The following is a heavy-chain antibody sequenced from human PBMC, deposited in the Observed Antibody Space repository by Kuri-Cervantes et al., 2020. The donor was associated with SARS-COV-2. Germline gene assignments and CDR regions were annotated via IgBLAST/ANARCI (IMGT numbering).Heavy chain of an antibody. CDR2: IYQAGST. D-gene: IGHD3-3*01. CDR3: VAAILGVDTGYFQH. J-gene: IGHJ1*01. V-gene: IGHV4-30-2*01. CDR1: GYSISSGGYS. Sequence: LRLSCAVSGYSISSGGYSWSWIRQPPGKGPEWIGSIYQAGSTFYNPSLKSRVSISLDRSKNQYSLNLSSVTAADTAVYYCVAAILGVDTGYFQHWGQGTLVTVSS.